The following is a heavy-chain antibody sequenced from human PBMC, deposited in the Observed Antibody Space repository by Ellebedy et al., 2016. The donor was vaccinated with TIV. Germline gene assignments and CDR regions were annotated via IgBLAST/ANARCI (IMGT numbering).Heavy chain of an antibody. J-gene: IGHJ4*02. D-gene: IGHD3-3*01. CDR1: GFTFTDHY. CDR3: ARTFFH. V-gene: IGHV3-72*01. Sequence: GESLKISXAASGFTFTDHYMDWVRQAPGKGLEWVGRTRNKANSYTTEYAASVKGRFTISRDNSKNLLYLQMNSLKTEDTAVYYCARTFFHWGQGTLVTASS. CDR2: TRNKANSYTT.